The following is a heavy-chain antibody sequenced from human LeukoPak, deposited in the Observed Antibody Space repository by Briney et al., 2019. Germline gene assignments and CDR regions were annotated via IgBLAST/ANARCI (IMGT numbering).Heavy chain of an antibody. CDR2: ISDSSVYI. CDR1: GFTFSTYS. J-gene: IGHJ6*03. D-gene: IGHD2-2*01. V-gene: IGHV3-21*01. Sequence: PGGSLRLSCAASGFTFSTYSMNWVRQAPGKGLEWVSSISDSSVYIYYADSVKGRFTISRDNAKNTVYLQMNSLRAEDTAVYYCARVFISGIVVVPAAQINYYYYYYMDVWGKGTTVTVSS. CDR3: ARVFISGIVVVPAAQINYYYYYYMDV.